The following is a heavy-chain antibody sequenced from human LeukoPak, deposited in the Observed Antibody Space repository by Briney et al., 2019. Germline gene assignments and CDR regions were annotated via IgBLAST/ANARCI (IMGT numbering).Heavy chain of an antibody. V-gene: IGHV1-24*01. CDR2: FDPEDGET. J-gene: IGHJ3*02. D-gene: IGHD6-13*01. CDR3: ATDPVPFTRSWYHMGAFDI. CDR1: GYTLTELS. Sequence: ASVKVSCKVSGYTLTELSMHWVRQAPGKGLEWMGGFDPEDGETIYAQKFQGRVTMTEDTSTDTAYMELSSLRSEDTAVYYCATDPVPFTRSWYHMGAFDIWGRGTMVTVSS.